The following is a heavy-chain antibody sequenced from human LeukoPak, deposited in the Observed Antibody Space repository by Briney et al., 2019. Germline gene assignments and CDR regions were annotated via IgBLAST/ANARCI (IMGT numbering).Heavy chain of an antibody. J-gene: IGHJ4*02. Sequence: PGGSLRLSCAASGFMLRSSSMSWVRQVPGKGLEWVSTISASAGNIYYADSVKGRFTISRDNSKNTLFLQMNSLRAEDTAIYYCAKRPAAVRGVIPYVDYWGQGTPVTVSS. CDR3: AKRPAAVRGVIPYVDY. V-gene: IGHV3-23*01. CDR1: GFMLRSSS. CDR2: ISASAGNI. D-gene: IGHD3-10*02.